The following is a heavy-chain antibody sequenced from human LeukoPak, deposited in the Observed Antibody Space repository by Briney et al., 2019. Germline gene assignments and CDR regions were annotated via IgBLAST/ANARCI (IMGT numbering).Heavy chain of an antibody. CDR1: GYTFTGHY. D-gene: IGHD3-10*01. J-gene: IGHJ4*02. Sequence: ASVKVSCKASGYTFTGHYMHWVRQAPGQGFEWMGWISPTSGGTTYAQKFQGRVTMTRDTSISTAYMELSRLRSDDTAVYYCARDVVVRGVGGLWGFDYWGQGTLVTVSS. V-gene: IGHV1-2*02. CDR2: ISPTSGGT. CDR3: ARDVVVRGVGGLWGFDY.